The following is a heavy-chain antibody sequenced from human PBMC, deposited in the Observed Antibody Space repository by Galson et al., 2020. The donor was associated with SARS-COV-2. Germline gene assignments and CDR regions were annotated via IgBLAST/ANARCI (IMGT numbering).Heavy chain of an antibody. V-gene: IGHV3-21*01. Sequence: GESLKISCSASGFTFSSYSMNWVRQAPGKGLEWVSSISSSSSYIYYADSVKGRFTISRDNAKNSLYLQLNSLRAEDTAVYYCARDGHYDILTGYFDYWGQGTLVTVSS. J-gene: IGHJ4*02. CDR1: GFTFSSYS. D-gene: IGHD3-9*01. CDR2: ISSSSSYI. CDR3: ARDGHYDILTGYFDY.